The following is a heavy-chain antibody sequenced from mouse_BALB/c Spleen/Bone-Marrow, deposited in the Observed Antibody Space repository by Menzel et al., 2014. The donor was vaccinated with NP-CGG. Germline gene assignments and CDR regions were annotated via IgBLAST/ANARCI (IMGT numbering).Heavy chain of an antibody. D-gene: IGHD2-14*01. V-gene: IGHV1-69*02. CDR2: IYPSDSYS. CDR1: GYTFTNYW. J-gene: IGHJ4*01. CDR3: TRRDRYDYYGVDY. Sequence: VQLQQSGAELVRPGASVKVSCKASGYTFTNYWINWVRQRPGQGLEWIGNIYPSDSYSNYNQKFKDKATLTVDKSSSTAYMQLSSPTSEDSAVYYCTRRDRYDYYGVDYWGQGTSVTVSS.